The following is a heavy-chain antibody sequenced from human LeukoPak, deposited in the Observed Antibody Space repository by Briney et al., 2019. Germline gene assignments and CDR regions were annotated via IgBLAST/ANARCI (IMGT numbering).Heavy chain of an antibody. CDR2: MNPNSGNT. D-gene: IGHD5-18*01. CDR3: ARDFYTAMETTDFDY. CDR1: GYTFTSYY. J-gene: IGHJ4*02. Sequence: GASVRVSCKASGYTFTSYYINWVRQATGQGLEWMGWMNPNSGNTGYAQKFQGRVTMTRNTSISTAYMELSSLRSEDTAVYYCARDFYTAMETTDFDYWGQGTLVTVSS. V-gene: IGHV1-8*01.